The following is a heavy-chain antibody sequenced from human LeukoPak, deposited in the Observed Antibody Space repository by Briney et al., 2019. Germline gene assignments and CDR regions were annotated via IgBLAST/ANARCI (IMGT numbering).Heavy chain of an antibody. D-gene: IGHD3-16*02. CDR2: MNPNSGGT. V-gene: IGHV1-2*02. J-gene: IGHJ5*02. CDR1: GYTLTGYY. CDR3: ARDRLGLGELSLYDQ. Sequence: ASVKVSCKASGYTLTGYYMHWVRQAPGRGLEWMGWMNPNSGGTKYAQKFQGRVTMTRDTSISTAYMELSRLRSDDTAMYYCARDRLGLGELSLYDQWGQGTLVTVFS.